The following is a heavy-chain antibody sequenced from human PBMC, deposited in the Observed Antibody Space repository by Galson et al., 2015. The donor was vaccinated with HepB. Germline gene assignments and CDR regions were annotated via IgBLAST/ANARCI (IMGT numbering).Heavy chain of an antibody. Sequence: SLRLSCAASGFTFSIYAMSWVRQAPGKGLEWVSAISGSGGSTYYADSVKGRFTISRDNSKNTLYLQMNSLRAEDTAVYYCAKSEGVSSTSCEPQCDPPHYFDYWGQGTLVTVSS. CDR2: ISGSGGST. J-gene: IGHJ4*02. CDR1: GFTFSIYA. V-gene: IGHV3-23*01. CDR3: AKSEGVSSTSCEPQCDPPHYFDY. D-gene: IGHD2-2*01.